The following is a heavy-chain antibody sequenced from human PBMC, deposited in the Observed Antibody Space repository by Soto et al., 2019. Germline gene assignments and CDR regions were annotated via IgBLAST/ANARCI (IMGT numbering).Heavy chain of an antibody. J-gene: IGHJ6*03. Sequence: SETLSLTCTVSGGSISSYYWSWIRQPPGKGLEWIGYIYYSGSTNYNPSLKSRVTISVDTSKNQFSLKLSSVTAADTAVYYCARRDYDILTGYYENYYYYCMDVWGKGTTVTVSS. CDR3: ARRDYDILTGYYENYYYYCMDV. D-gene: IGHD3-9*01. CDR1: GGSISSYY. V-gene: IGHV4-59*08. CDR2: IYYSGST.